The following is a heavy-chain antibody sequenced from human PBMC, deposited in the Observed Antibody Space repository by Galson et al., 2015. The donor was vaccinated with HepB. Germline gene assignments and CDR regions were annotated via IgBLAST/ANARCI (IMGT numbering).Heavy chain of an antibody. CDR2: MRNKANSYST. V-gene: IGHV3-72*01. J-gene: IGHJ4*02. D-gene: IGHD7-27*01. CDR1: GFVFNDHY. CDR3: ARDNRNWAFDY. Sequence: SLRLSCAASGFVFNDHYIDWFRQAPGKGLEWVARMRNKANSYSTEYAASAKGRFIISRDDSKNSLHLQMNSLRTEDTAVYYCARDNRNWAFDYWGQGALVTVSS.